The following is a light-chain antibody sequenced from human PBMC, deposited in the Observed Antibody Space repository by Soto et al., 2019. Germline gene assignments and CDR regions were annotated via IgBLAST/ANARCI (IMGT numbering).Light chain of an antibody. J-gene: IGLJ2*01. CDR1: SGDIGTYNL. CDR3: CSYTGGSTLV. Sequence: QSALTQPASVSGSPGQSITISCTGTSGDIGTYNLVSWYQQHPVRPPKLIIFEGNKRPSGLSNRFSAPKSGNTASLAISGLQTENEADYNCCSYTGGSTLVSGGGTQLTVL. CDR2: EGN. V-gene: IGLV2-23*01.